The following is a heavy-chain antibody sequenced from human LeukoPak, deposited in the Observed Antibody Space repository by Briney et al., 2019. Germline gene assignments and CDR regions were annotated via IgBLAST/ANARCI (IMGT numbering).Heavy chain of an antibody. CDR1: GFTFSSYS. J-gene: IGHJ4*02. CDR2: ISTSSRYI. V-gene: IGHV3-21*04. Sequence: PGGSLRLSCAASGFTFSSYSMNWVRQAPGKGLEWVSSISTSSRYIYYADSVKGRFTISRDDAKNSLYLQMNSLRAEDMALYYCAKDILQGTDYYDSSGFDYWGQGTLVTVSS. D-gene: IGHD3-22*01. CDR3: AKDILQGTDYYDSSGFDY.